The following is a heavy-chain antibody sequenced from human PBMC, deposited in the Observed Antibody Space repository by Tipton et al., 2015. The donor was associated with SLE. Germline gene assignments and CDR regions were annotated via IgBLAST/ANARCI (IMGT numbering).Heavy chain of an antibody. J-gene: IGHJ4*02. CDR2: IDPSDSYT. Sequence: QLVQSGAEVKKPGEALRISCEGSGYSFTTYWISWVRQMPGKGLEWMGRIDPSDSYTNYSPSFQGHVTFSTDKSISTAYLQWSGLKASDTALYYCARRGVKQLVRSFDYWGQGTLVTVSS. CDR3: ARRGVKQLVRSFDY. D-gene: IGHD6-13*01. V-gene: IGHV5-10-1*01. CDR1: GYSFTTYW.